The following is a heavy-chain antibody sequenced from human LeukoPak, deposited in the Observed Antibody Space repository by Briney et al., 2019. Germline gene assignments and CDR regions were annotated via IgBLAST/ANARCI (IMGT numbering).Heavy chain of an antibody. CDR1: GGSISSYY. CDR2: IYYSGST. D-gene: IGHD4-23*01. CDR3: ARQGGGNRNGMDV. Sequence: PSETLSLTCTVSGGSISSYYWSWIRQPPGKGLEWIGYIYYSGSTNYNPSLKSRVTISVDTSKNQFSLKLSSVTAADAAVYYCARQGGGNRNGMDVWGQGTTVTVSS. V-gene: IGHV4-59*01. J-gene: IGHJ6*02.